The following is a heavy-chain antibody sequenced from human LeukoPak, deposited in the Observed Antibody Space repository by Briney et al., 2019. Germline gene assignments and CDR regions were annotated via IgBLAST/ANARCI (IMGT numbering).Heavy chain of an antibody. V-gene: IGHV3-21*01. CDR2: ISSSSSYI. CDR3: ARVQWELLHAPFDY. Sequence: GGSLRLSCAASGFTFSSYSMTWVRQAPGKGLEWVSSISSSSSYIYYADSVKGRFTISRDNAKNSLYLQMNSLRAEDTAVYYCARVQWELLHAPFDYWGQGTLVTVSS. D-gene: IGHD1-26*01. CDR1: GFTFSSYS. J-gene: IGHJ4*02.